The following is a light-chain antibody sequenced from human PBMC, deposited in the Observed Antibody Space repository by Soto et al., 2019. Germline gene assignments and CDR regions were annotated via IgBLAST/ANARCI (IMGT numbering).Light chain of an antibody. V-gene: IGLV1-44*01. CDR3: AALDDSLNGVV. J-gene: IGLJ2*01. CDR2: TNN. CDR1: ISNIGGNT. Sequence: QSVLTQPPSASGTPGQRVTISCSGSISNIGGNTVNWYQQLPGTAPKLLMYTNNQRPSGVPDRVSGSKSGTSASLAISGLQSEDEADYYCAALDDSLNGVVFGGGTKLTVL.